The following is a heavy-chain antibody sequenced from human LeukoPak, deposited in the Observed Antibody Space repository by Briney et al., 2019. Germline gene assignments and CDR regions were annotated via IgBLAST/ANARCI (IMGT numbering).Heavy chain of an antibody. D-gene: IGHD3-22*01. CDR1: GFTFSNAW. Sequence: GGSLRLSCAASGFTFSNAWMNWVRQAPGKGLEWVGRIKSYVNGGTIDYAAPVKGRFTISRDDPRNTVYLQMNSLKTEDTAVYYCSTGGYFFDFWGQGILVTVSS. CDR2: IKSYVNGGTI. CDR3: STGGYFFDF. V-gene: IGHV3-15*07. J-gene: IGHJ4*02.